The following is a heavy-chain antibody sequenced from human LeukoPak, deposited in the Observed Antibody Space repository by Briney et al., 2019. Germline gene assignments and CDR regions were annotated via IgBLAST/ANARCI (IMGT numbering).Heavy chain of an antibody. CDR1: GYTFTGYY. V-gene: IGHV1-2*06. Sequence: ASVKVSCKASGYTFTGYYMHWVRQAPGQGLEWMGRINPNSGGTNYAQKFQGGVTMTRDTSISTAYMELSRLRSGDTAVYYCARDRSRFLGLCYFDYWGQGTLVTVSS. CDR2: INPNSGGT. D-gene: IGHD3-16*01. CDR3: ARDRSRFLGLCYFDY. J-gene: IGHJ4*02.